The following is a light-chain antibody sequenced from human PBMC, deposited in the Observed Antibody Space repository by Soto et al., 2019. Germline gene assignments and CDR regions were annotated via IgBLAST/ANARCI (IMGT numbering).Light chain of an antibody. Sequence: QLVLTQPPSASGTPGQRVTISCSGSSSNIGSNYVYWDQQLPGTAPKLHIYRNNQRPSGVPDRFSGSKSGTSASLAISGLRSEDEDDYYCAAWDDSLSGYVFGTGTKVTVL. V-gene: IGLV1-47*01. CDR3: AAWDDSLSGYV. CDR1: SSNIGSNY. CDR2: RNN. J-gene: IGLJ1*01.